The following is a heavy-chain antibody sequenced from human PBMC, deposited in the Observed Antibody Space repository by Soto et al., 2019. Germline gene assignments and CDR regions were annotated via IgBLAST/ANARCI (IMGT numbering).Heavy chain of an antibody. CDR1: GYTLTELS. Sequence: ASVKVSCKVSGYTLTELSMHWVRQAPGKGLEWMGGFDPEDGETIYAQKFQGRVTMTEDTSTDTAYMELSSLRSDDTAVYCCATDGPPSIAAAATAGGYWRPGTLVP. V-gene: IGHV1-24*01. D-gene: IGHD6-13*01. CDR2: FDPEDGET. CDR3: ATDGPPSIAAAATAGGY. J-gene: IGHJ4*02.